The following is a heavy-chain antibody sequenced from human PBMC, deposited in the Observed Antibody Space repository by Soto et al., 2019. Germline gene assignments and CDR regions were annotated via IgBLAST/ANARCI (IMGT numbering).Heavy chain of an antibody. CDR3: ARGLDYHDSRGDDF. D-gene: IGHD3-22*01. Sequence: ASVKVSCKTSGYTFTSFDINWVRQATGQGREWMGWMNPNSGNTGYAQKFKGRVTMTRDTSISTAYMELSSLRSEDTAVYYCARGLDYHDSRGDDFWGQGXLVTVSS. V-gene: IGHV1-8*01. CDR2: MNPNSGNT. CDR1: GYTFTSFD. J-gene: IGHJ4*02.